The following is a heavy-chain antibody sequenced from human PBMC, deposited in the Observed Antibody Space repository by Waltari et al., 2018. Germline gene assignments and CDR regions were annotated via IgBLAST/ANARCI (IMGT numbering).Heavy chain of an antibody. D-gene: IGHD2-15*01. V-gene: IGHV4-4*02. CDR1: GASMSERDW. Sequence: QLQLHQSGTGLVKPSESLSLTCAVSGASMSERDWWSWVRQPPGKGLEWIGQIHRSGRSNYNPSLESRVTLSIDTSNKQFALRLPSATAADTAVYYCARDRGRGLYLDSWGQGTLVTVSP. J-gene: IGHJ4*02. CDR2: IHRSGRS. CDR3: ARDRGRGLYLDS.